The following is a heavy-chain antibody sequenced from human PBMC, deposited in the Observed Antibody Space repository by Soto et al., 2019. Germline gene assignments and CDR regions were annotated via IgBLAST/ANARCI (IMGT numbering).Heavy chain of an antibody. CDR2: IYYSGST. CDR1: GGSISSGDYY. V-gene: IGHV4-30-4*01. Sequence: QVQLQESGPGLVKPSQTLSLTCTVSGGSISSGDYYWSWIRQPPGKGLEWIGYIYYSGSTYYNPSLKSRFTISVDPSKTQFSLKLSSVTAADTPVYYCARVGGFVATTIAYWGQGTLVTVSS. D-gene: IGHD3-10*01. J-gene: IGHJ4*02. CDR3: ARVGGFVATTIAY.